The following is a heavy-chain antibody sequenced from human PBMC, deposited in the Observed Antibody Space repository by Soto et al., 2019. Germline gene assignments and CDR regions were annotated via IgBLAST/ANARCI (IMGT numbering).Heavy chain of an antibody. CDR3: ARPLYYYDSSGYSSRGAFDS. Sequence: GGSLQISCKGSGYSFTSYWISWVRQMPGKGLEWIGMIDPSDSYTNYSPSFQGHVTISADKSISTAYLQWSSLKASDTAMYYCARPLYYYDSSGYSSRGAFDSCGKGTMVIVSS. CDR2: IDPSDSYT. D-gene: IGHD3-22*01. V-gene: IGHV5-10-1*01. J-gene: IGHJ3*02. CDR1: GYSFTSYW.